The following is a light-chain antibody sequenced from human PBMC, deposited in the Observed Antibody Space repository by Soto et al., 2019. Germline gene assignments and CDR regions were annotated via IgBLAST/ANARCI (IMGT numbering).Light chain of an antibody. CDR2: DAY. V-gene: IGKV1-5*01. CDR1: QSISSW. J-gene: IGKJ1*01. CDR3: QQYNSYPWT. Sequence: DIQMTQSPSTLSASVGDRVTITCRASQSISSWLAWYQQKPGKAPKLLIYDAYRLESGVPSRFSGSGSGTEFTLTISSLQPDDFATYYCQQYNSYPWTFGQGTKVEIK.